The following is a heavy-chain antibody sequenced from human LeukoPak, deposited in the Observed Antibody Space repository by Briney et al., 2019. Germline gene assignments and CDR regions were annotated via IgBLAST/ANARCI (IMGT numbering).Heavy chain of an antibody. CDR2: IYYSGST. Sequence: KPSQTLSLTCTVSVGSISSGGYYWSWIRQHPAKGLELIGCIYYSGSTYYNPSLKSRVTISVDTSKTQCSLTLSPVTAADTAVYYCARSLIVAAAFDDWGQGTLVTVSS. J-gene: IGHJ4*02. D-gene: IGHD2-15*01. CDR3: ARSLIVAAAFDD. V-gene: IGHV4-31*03. CDR1: VGSISSGGYY.